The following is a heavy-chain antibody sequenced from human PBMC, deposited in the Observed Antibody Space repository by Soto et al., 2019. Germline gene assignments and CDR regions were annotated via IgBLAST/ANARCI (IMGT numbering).Heavy chain of an antibody. CDR2: IDWDDDK. D-gene: IGHD3-16*02. CDR1: GFSLSTSGMC. V-gene: IGHV2-70*01. J-gene: IGHJ4*02. Sequence: SGPTLVNPTQTLTLTCTFSGFSLSTSGMCVSWIRQPPGKSLDWLALIDWDDDKYYSTSLKTRLTISKDTSKNQVVLTMTNMDPVDTATYYCDRTHYVWASHRVLDYCGPANLVX. CDR3: DRTHYVWASHRVLDY.